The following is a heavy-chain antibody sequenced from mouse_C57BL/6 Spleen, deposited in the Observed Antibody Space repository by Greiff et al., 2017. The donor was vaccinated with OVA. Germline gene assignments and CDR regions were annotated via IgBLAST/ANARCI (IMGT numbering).Heavy chain of an antibody. CDR2: INPSNGGT. Sequence: QVQLQQPGTELVKPGASVKLSCKASGYTFPSYWMHWVKQRPGQGLEWIGNINPSNGGTNYNEKFKSKATLTVDKSSSTAYMQLSSLTSEDSAVYYCARYGSRSGYFDVCGTVTTATVSS. J-gene: IGHJ1*03. V-gene: IGHV1-53*01. CDR3: ARYGSRSGYFDV. CDR1: GYTFPSYW. D-gene: IGHD1-1*01.